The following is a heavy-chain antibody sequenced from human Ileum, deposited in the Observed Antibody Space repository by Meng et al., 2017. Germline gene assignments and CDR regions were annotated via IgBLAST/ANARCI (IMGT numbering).Heavy chain of an antibody. CDR1: GFDVGNKY. D-gene: IGHD3-9*01. CDR2: IYSTGYI. V-gene: IGHV3-53*05. Sequence: GESLKISCAASGFDVGNKYMSWVRQAPGKGLEWVSVIYSTGYIQYGDSVRGRFTIFRDFSKNTVSLQMDSLRPEDTAVYYCARNLKVYAFDLWGQGKLVTVSS. CDR3: ARNLKVYAFDL. J-gene: IGHJ3*01.